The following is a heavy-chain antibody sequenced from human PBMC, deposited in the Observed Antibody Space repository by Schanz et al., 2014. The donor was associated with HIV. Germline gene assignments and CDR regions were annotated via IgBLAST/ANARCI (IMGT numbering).Heavy chain of an antibody. CDR1: GLKFSKYA. J-gene: IGHJ6*02. CDR2: ISDTGVRT. V-gene: IGHV3-23*01. D-gene: IGHD4-17*01. CDR3: AKSRGDSWPYGMDV. Sequence: EVQLLESGGGVVQPGGSLRLSCEAPGLKFSKYAMSWVRQAPGKGLEWVSGISDTGVRTNYADSVKGRLTISRDNSENTLYLQMNSLRAEDTAVYYCAKSRGDSWPYGMDVWGQGTTVTVSS.